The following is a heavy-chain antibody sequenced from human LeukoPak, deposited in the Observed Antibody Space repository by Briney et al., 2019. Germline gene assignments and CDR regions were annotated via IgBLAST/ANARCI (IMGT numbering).Heavy chain of an antibody. J-gene: IGHJ4*02. CDR1: GGSISSYY. D-gene: IGHD3-3*01. Sequence: TSETLSLTCTVSGGSISSYYWSWIRQPPGKGLEWIGYIYYSGSTNYNPSLKSRVTISVDTSKNQFSLKLSSVTAADTAVYYCAKEGYYDFWSGYYTGRVYWGQGTLVTVSS. CDR3: AKEGYYDFWSGYYTGRVY. V-gene: IGHV4-59*01. CDR2: IYYSGST.